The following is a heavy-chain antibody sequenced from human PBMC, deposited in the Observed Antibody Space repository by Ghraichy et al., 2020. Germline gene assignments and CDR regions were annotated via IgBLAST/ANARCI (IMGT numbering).Heavy chain of an antibody. D-gene: IGHD2-2*01. CDR3: AHRGATLGYCSSTSCYSDSFDY. CDR1: GFSLSTSGVG. CDR2: IYWDDDK. J-gene: IGHJ4*02. Sequence: SGPTLVKPTQTLTLTCTFSGFSLSTSGVGVGWIRQPPGKALEWLALIYWDDDKRYSPSLKSRLTITKDTSKNQVVLTMTNMDPVDTATYYCAHRGATLGYCSSTSCYSDSFDYWGQGTLVTVSS. V-gene: IGHV2-5*02.